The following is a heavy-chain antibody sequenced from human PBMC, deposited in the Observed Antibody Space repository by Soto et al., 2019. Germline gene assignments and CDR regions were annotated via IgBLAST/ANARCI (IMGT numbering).Heavy chain of an antibody. CDR2: IYYSGST. V-gene: IGHV4-59*01. J-gene: IGHJ6*03. CDR1: GGSISSYY. Sequence: SEMSLTFTVSGGSISSYYWSWIRQPPGKGLEWIGYIYYSGSTNYNPSLKSRVTISVDTSKNQFSLKLSSVTAADTAVYYCARDLWEVYGSGSSNYYYMDVWGKGTTVTGSS. D-gene: IGHD3-10*01. CDR3: ARDLWEVYGSGSSNYYYMDV.